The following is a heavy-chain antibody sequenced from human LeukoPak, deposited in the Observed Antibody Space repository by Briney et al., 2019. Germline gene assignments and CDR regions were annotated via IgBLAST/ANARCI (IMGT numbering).Heavy chain of an antibody. CDR2: IYSGGST. CDR1: GFTFSSYA. V-gene: IGHV3-53*01. CDR3: ASFLWTTVTTSGLY. Sequence: PGGSLRLSCAASGFTFSSYAMSWVRQAPGKGLEWVSVIYSGGSTYYADSAKGRFTISRDNSENTLYLQMNSLRAEDTAVYYCASFLWTTVTTSGLYWGQGTLVTVSS. D-gene: IGHD4-17*01. J-gene: IGHJ4*02.